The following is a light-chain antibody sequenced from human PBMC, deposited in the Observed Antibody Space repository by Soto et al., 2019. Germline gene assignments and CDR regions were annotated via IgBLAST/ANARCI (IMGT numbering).Light chain of an antibody. J-gene: IGLJ3*02. CDR2: GTS. Sequence: QSVLTQPPSVSGAPGQRVTISCTGGASNIGANYDVDWYQQLPGTAPKLLIYGTSNRPSGVPDRFSGSKSGTSASLASTGLQAEDEAHYFCQSYDFTLGAFWVFGGGTKLTVL. CDR3: QSYDFTLGAFWV. CDR1: ASNIGANYD. V-gene: IGLV1-40*01.